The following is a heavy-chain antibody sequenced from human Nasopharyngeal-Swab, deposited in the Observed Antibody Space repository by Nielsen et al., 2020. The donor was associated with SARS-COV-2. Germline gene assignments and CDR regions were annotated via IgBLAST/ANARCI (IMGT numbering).Heavy chain of an antibody. D-gene: IGHD6-19*01. Sequence: ASVKVSCKASGYTFTSYYMHWVRQAPGQGLEWMGIINPSGGSTTYAQKFQGRVTMTRDTSTSTVYMELRSLRSDDTAVYYCAREIAVAGFDYWGQGTLVTVSS. V-gene: IGHV1-46*01. CDR1: GYTFTSYY. CDR3: AREIAVAGFDY. CDR2: INPSGGST. J-gene: IGHJ4*02.